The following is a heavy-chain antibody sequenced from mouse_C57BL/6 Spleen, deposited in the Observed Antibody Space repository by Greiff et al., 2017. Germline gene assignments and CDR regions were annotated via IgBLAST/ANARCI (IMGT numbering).Heavy chain of an antibody. CDR3: ARLFAY. Sequence: QVQLQQSGPELVKPGASVKISCKASGYAFSSSWMNWVKQRPGKGLEWIGRIYPGDGATNYNGTFKGKATLTADKSASTAYMQLSSLTSEDAAVYFCARLFAYWGQGTLVTVSA. CDR2: IYPGDGAT. V-gene: IGHV1-82*01. J-gene: IGHJ3*01. CDR1: GYAFSSSW.